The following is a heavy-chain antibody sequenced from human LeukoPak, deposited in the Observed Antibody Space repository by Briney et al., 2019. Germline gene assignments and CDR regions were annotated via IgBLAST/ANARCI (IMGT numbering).Heavy chain of an antibody. Sequence: PSETLSLTCTVSGGSISSYYWSWIRQPPGKGLGWIGYIYYSGSTNYNPSLKSRVTISVDTSKNQFSLKLSSVTAADTAVYYCARDRGAVAGLNDAFDIWGQGTMVTVSS. CDR1: GGSISSYY. CDR3: ARDRGAVAGLNDAFDI. CDR2: IYYSGST. D-gene: IGHD6-19*01. J-gene: IGHJ3*02. V-gene: IGHV4-59*01.